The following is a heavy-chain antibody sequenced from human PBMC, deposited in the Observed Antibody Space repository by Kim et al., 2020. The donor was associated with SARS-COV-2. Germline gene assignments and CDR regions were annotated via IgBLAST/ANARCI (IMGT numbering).Heavy chain of an antibody. D-gene: IGHD3-3*01. J-gene: IGHJ5*02. Sequence: ASVKVSCKASGYTFTSYGISWVRQAPGQGLEWMGWISAYNGNTNYAQKLQGRVTMTTDTSTSTAYMELRSLRSDDTAVYYCARCGITIFGVVIPNWFDPWGQGTLVTVSS. CDR3: ARCGITIFGVVIPNWFDP. CDR2: ISAYNGNT. CDR1: GYTFTSYG. V-gene: IGHV1-18*01.